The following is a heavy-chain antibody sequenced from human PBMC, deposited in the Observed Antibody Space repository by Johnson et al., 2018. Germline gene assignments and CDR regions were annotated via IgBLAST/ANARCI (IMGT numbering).Heavy chain of an antibody. CDR3: AKDRSGSYYGGGAFDI. CDR2: ISYDGSNK. D-gene: IGHD1-26*01. Sequence: QVQLVQSGGGVVQPGRSLRLSCAASGFTFSSYGMHWVRQAPGKGLEWVAVISYDGSNKYYADSVKGRFTIARDNSKNTLYLQMNSLRAEDPAVYYCAKDRSGSYYGGGAFDIWGQGTMVTVSS. V-gene: IGHV3-30*18. CDR1: GFTFSSYG. J-gene: IGHJ3*02.